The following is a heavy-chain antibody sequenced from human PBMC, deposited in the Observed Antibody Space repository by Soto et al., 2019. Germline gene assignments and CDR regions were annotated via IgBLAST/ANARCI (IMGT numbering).Heavy chain of an antibody. V-gene: IGHV3-15*07. D-gene: IGHD3-9*01. CDR2: IKSKTDGGTT. J-gene: IGHJ5*02. CDR1: GFTFSNAW. Sequence: EVQLVESGGDLVKPGGSLRLSCAASGFTFSNAWMSWVRQAPGKGLEWVGRIKSKTDGGTTDYAAPVKGRFTISRDDSKNTLYLQRNSLKPEDTAVYYCATYILTGLIHVPWGQGTLVTVSS. CDR3: ATYILTGLIHVP.